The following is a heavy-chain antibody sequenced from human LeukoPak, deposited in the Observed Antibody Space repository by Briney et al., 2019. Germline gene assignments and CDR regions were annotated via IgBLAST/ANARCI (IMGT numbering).Heavy chain of an antibody. CDR3: ATVPGAHRYCSGGSCFPNWFDP. CDR2: FDPEDGET. V-gene: IGHV1-24*01. D-gene: IGHD2-15*01. J-gene: IGHJ5*02. Sequence: ASVKVSCKVSGYTLTELSMHWVRQAPGKGLEWMGGFDPEDGETIYAQKFQGRVTMTEDTSTDTAYMELSRLRSEDTAVYYCATVPGAHRYCSGGSCFPNWFDPWGQGTLVTVSS. CDR1: GYTLTELS.